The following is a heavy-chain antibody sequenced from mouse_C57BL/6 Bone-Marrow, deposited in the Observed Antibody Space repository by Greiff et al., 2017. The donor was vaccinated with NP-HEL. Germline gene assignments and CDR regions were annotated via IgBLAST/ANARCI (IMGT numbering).Heavy chain of an antibody. CDR1: GYTFTSYW. V-gene: IGHV1-69*01. CDR3: ARGGAVDYAMDY. J-gene: IGHJ4*01. Sequence: QVQLQQPGAELVMPGASVKLSCKASGYTFTSYWMHWVKQRPGQGLEWIGEIDPSDSYTNYNQKFKGKSTLTVDKSSSTAYMQLSSLTSEDSAVYYCARGGAVDYAMDYWGQGTSVTVSS. CDR2: IDPSDSYT. D-gene: IGHD1-1*01.